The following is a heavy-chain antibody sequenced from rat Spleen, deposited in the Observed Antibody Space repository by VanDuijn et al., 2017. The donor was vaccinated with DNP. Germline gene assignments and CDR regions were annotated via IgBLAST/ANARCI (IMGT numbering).Heavy chain of an antibody. CDR2: INTRGSTT. CDR1: GFTFSNYG. D-gene: IGHD1-10*01. Sequence: EVQLVESGGGLVQPGRSLIISCTASGFTFSNYGMAWVRQTPTKGLEWVASINTRGSTTYYRASVKGRFTISRDNAKNTQYLQMNSLRSEDTATYYCSREDNYWGQGVMVTVSS. J-gene: IGHJ2*01. V-gene: IGHV5S14*01. CDR3: SREDNY.